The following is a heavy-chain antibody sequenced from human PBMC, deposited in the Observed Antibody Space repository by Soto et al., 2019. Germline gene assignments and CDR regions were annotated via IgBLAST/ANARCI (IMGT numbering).Heavy chain of an antibody. J-gene: IGHJ6*02. D-gene: IGHD3-3*01. CDR2: IIPIFGTA. CDR3: ARVSYHADFWSTHGMDV. CDR1: GGTFSSYA. V-gene: IGHV1-69*01. Sequence: QVQLVQSGAEVKKPGSSVKVSCKASGGTFSSYAISWVRQAPGRGLEWMGGIIPIFGTANYAQKFQGRVTITADESTSTAYMELSSLRSEDTAVYYCARVSYHADFWSTHGMDVWGQGTTVTVSS.